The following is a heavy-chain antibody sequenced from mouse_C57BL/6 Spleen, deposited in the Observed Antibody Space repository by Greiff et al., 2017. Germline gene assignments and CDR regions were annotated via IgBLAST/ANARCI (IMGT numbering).Heavy chain of an antibody. D-gene: IGHD2-1*01. J-gene: IGHJ2*01. Sequence: VQLQQSGPELVKPGASVKISCKASGYTFTDYYMNWVKQSHGKSLEWIGDINPNNGGTSYNQKVKGKATLTVDKSYSTAYMELRRLTSEDAAVYYCARGEDYGKDYWGKGTTLTVSS. CDR3: ARGEDYGKDY. CDR1: GYTFTDYY. V-gene: IGHV1-26*01. CDR2: INPNNGGT.